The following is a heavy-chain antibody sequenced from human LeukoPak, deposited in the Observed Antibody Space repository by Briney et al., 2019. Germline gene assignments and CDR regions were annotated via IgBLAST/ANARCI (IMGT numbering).Heavy chain of an antibody. CDR1: GGSFSGYY. Sequence: SETLSLTCAVYGGSFSGYYWSWIRQPPGKGLEWIGEINHSGSTNYNPSLKSRVTISVDTSKNQFSLKLSSVTAADTAVYYCAGGPELQLWLYDYWGQGTLVTVSS. D-gene: IGHD5-18*01. CDR2: INHSGST. CDR3: AGGPELQLWLYDY. J-gene: IGHJ4*02. V-gene: IGHV4-34*01.